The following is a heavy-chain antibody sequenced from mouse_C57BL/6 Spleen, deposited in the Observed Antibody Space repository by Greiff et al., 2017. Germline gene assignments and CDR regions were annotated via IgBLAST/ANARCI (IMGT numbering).Heavy chain of an antibody. J-gene: IGHJ4*01. CDR1: GYTFTSYW. D-gene: IGHD4-1*01. Sequence: QVQLQQPGAELVKPGASVKLSCKASGYTFTSYWMQWVKQRPGQGLEWIGEIDPSDSYTNYNQKFKGKATLTVDTSSSTDYMQLSSLTSEDSAVYYFARRGWDPYYAMDYWGQGTSVTVSS. CDR3: ARRGWDPYYAMDY. CDR2: IDPSDSYT. V-gene: IGHV1-50*01.